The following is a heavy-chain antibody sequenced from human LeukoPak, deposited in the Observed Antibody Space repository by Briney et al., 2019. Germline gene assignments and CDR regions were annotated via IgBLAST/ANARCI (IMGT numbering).Heavy chain of an antibody. CDR3: ARPLRFNNNMDV. CDR1: GFTFSSYS. Sequence: GGSLRLSCAASGFTFSSYSMNWVRQAPGKGLEWVSIIYSNGNGYYAASVEGRFTISRDNSKNTMYLQMNSLRAEDTAVYYCARPLRFNNNMDVWGQGTTVTVSS. J-gene: IGHJ6*02. V-gene: IGHV3-53*01. D-gene: IGHD3-3*01. CDR2: IYSNGNG.